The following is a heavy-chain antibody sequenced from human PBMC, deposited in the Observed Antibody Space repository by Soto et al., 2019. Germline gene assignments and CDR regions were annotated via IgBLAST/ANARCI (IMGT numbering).Heavy chain of an antibody. V-gene: IGHV4-39*01. J-gene: IGHJ3*02. CDR1: GGSISSSSYY. CDR2: IYYSGST. D-gene: IGHD3-10*01. Sequence: SQTLSLTCTVSGGSISSSSYYWGWIRQPPGKGLEWIGSIYYSGSTYYNPSLKSRVTISVDTSKNQFSLKLSSVTAADTAVYYCARQGITMVRGVIDRHAFDIWGQGTMVTVSS. CDR3: ARQGITMVRGVIDRHAFDI.